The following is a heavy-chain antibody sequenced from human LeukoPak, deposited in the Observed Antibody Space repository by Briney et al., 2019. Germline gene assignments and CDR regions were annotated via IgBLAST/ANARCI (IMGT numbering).Heavy chain of an antibody. CDR3: ARETYSLADV. Sequence: GGSLRLSCAASGFSFSSHGMHWVRQAPGKGLEWVGVTWFDDSYQHYAGSVRGRFTISRDNSKNTVYLQMNSLSAEDTAVYYCARETYSLADVWGQGTTVIVSS. V-gene: IGHV3-33*01. J-gene: IGHJ6*02. CDR2: TWFDDSYQ. D-gene: IGHD4-11*01. CDR1: GFSFSSHG.